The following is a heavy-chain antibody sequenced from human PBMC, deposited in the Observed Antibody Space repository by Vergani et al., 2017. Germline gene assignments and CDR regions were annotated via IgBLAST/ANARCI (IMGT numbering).Heavy chain of an antibody. CDR3: TSENDYGDYVRAFDI. D-gene: IGHD4-17*01. J-gene: IGHJ3*02. CDR2: IRSKAYGGTT. CDR1: GFTFSSYA. Sequence: EVQLLESGGGLVQPGGSLRLSCAASGFTFSSYAMSWFRQAPGKGLEWVGFIRSKAYGGTTEYAASVKGRFTISRDDSKSIAYLQMNSLKTEDTAAYYCTSENDYGDYVRAFDIWGQGTMVTVSS. V-gene: IGHV3-49*03.